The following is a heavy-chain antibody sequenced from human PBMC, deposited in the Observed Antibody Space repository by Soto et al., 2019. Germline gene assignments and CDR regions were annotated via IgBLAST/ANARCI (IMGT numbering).Heavy chain of an antibody. Sequence: GGSLRLSCAASGFTFSTYAMNWVRQAPGKGLEWVSGITTGGGSTYYADSVKGRFTISRDNSKNTLYLQVNSLRAEDTAVYYCAEVVRSTSYYFDYWGQGTLVTVSS. CDR3: AEVVRSTSYYFDY. D-gene: IGHD6-6*01. J-gene: IGHJ4*02. CDR1: GFTFSTYA. CDR2: ITTGGGST. V-gene: IGHV3-23*01.